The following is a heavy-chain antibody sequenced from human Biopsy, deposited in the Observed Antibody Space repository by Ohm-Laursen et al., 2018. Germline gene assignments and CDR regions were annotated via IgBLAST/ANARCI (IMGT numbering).Heavy chain of an antibody. D-gene: IGHD3-22*01. CDR3: ASVVLGPTNDAFDL. J-gene: IGHJ3*01. CDR2: IYPGGST. CDR1: GGPIDSYY. V-gene: IGHV4-4*07. Sequence: SQTLSPTCTVSGGPIDSYYWSWIRQPAGKGLEWIGRIYPGGSTNYNPSLKSRVTMSVDTSKKQLSLRLRSVTAADTAMYYCASVVLGPTNDAFDLWGQGTMVVVSS.